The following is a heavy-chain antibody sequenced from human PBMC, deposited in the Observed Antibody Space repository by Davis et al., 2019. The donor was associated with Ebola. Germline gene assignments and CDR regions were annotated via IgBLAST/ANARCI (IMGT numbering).Heavy chain of an antibody. J-gene: IGHJ3*02. CDR2: IYSEGGE. CDR1: GFSLSTSGLG. CDR3: ARRPGTKGVFDI. Sequence: SGPTLVKPTQTLTLTCTFSGFSLSTSGLGVGWIRLPPGQALEWLAHIYSEGGERYNSSLKNRLAITKDTSKNQVVLTMTNMDPVDTATYYCARRPGTKGVFDIWGQGTMVTVSS. V-gene: IGHV2-5*02. D-gene: IGHD2-8*01.